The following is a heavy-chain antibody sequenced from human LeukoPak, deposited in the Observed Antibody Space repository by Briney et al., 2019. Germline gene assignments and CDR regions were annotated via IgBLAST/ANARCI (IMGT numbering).Heavy chain of an antibody. CDR3: ARDREDYAGNYYYYMDV. CDR2: INAYNGNT. V-gene: IGHV1-18*01. J-gene: IGHJ6*03. Sequence: ASVEVSCKASGYTFTSYIISWVRQAPGQGLEWMGWINAYNGNTDYAQRVQGRVTMTTDTSTSTAYMELRSLRSDDTAVYYCARDREDYAGNYYYYMDVWGKGTTVTVSS. D-gene: IGHD4-17*01. CDR1: GYTFTSYI.